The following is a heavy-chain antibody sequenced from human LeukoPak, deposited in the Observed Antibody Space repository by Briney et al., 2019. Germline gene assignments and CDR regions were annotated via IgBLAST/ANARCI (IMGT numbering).Heavy chain of an antibody. Sequence: GGSLRLSCAASGFTFSSYGMSWVRQAPGKGLEWVSAISGSGGGGSTYYADSVKGRFTISRDNSKNTLYLQMNSLRAEDTAVYYCAKRWGDDTYYFDFWGQGNLVTVSS. CDR3: AKRWGDDTYYFDF. CDR2: ISGSGGGGST. CDR1: GFTFSSYG. V-gene: IGHV3-23*01. J-gene: IGHJ4*02. D-gene: IGHD3-10*01.